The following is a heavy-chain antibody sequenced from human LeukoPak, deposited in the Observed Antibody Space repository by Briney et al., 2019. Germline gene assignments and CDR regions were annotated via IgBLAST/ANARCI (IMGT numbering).Heavy chain of an antibody. D-gene: IGHD6-6*01. Sequence: PSETLSLTCAVYRGSFIGYYWSWIRQPPGKGLEGIGEINHSGSTNYNPSLKSRVTISVDTSKNQFSLKLSSVTAADTAVYYCARGRIAARQNYYYYYMDVWGKGTTVTVSS. CDR1: RGSFIGYY. V-gene: IGHV4-34*01. CDR3: ARGRIAARQNYYYYYMDV. CDR2: INHSGST. J-gene: IGHJ6*03.